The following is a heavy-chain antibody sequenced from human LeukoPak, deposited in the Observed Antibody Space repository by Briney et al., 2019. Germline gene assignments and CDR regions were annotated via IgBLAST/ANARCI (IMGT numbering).Heavy chain of an antibody. Sequence: PGGSLRLSCAASGFTFDVYGMSWVRQAPGKGLEWVSGINWNGGSTGYADSVKGRFTISRDNAKNSLYLQMNSLRAEDTALYYCARDLRHPDAFDIWGQGTMVTVSS. CDR2: INWNGGST. CDR1: GFTFDVYG. D-gene: IGHD6-25*01. CDR3: ARDLRHPDAFDI. V-gene: IGHV3-20*04. J-gene: IGHJ3*02.